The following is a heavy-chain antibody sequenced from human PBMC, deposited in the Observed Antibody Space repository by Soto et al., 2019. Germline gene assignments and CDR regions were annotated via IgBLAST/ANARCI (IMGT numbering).Heavy chain of an antibody. Sequence: GASVKVSCKASGGTFSSYAISWVRQAPGQGLEWMGGIITIFGTANYAQKFQGRVTITAAESTSTAYMELSSLRSEDTAVYYCARAKVDYYYYGMDVWGQGTTVTVSS. CDR2: IITIFGTA. CDR1: GGTFSSYA. V-gene: IGHV1-69*13. D-gene: IGHD2-15*01. J-gene: IGHJ6*02. CDR3: ARAKVDYYYYGMDV.